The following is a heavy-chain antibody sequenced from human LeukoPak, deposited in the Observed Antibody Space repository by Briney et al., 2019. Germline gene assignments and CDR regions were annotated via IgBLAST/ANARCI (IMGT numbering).Heavy chain of an antibody. CDR1: GYSFTNYW. CDR2: IYPGDSDI. J-gene: IGHJ4*02. Sequence: GESLKISCKGSGYSFTNYWIGWVRQMPGKGLEWMGIIYPGDSDIRYSPSFQGQLTLSADKSTAYLQWSSLKASDTAMYYCARRLEWTSNFDYWGQGTLVTVSS. D-gene: IGHD4-11*01. V-gene: IGHV5-51*01. CDR3: ARRLEWTSNFDY.